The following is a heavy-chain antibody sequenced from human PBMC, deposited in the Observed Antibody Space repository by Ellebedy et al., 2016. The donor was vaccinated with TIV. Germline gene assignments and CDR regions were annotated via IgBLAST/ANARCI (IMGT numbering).Heavy chain of an antibody. CDR3: ARVGEVAATPCSY. CDR2: IYPGDSDT. CDR1: GYMFSTYW. J-gene: IGHJ4*02. D-gene: IGHD2-15*01. Sequence: GESLKISCEGSGYMFSTYWIAWVRQMPGKGLEWMGIIYPGDSDTTYSPSFRGQVTMSVDKSINTVYLQWNSLKASDTAMYYCARVGEVAATPCSYWGQGTLVTVSS. V-gene: IGHV5-51*01.